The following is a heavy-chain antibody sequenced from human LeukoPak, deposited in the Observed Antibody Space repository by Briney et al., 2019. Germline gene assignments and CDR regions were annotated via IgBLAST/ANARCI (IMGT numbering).Heavy chain of an antibody. CDR3: AKPGYYYDRSWDY. Sequence: GGSLRLSCAASGLTVTSNYMSWIRQAPGKGLEWVSVIYSGGSTDYADSVKGRFTISRDNSKNTLYLQMNSLRAEDTAVYYCAKPGYYYDRSWDYWGQGTLVTVSS. CDR1: GLTVTSNY. V-gene: IGHV3-53*01. D-gene: IGHD3-22*01. J-gene: IGHJ4*02. CDR2: IYSGGST.